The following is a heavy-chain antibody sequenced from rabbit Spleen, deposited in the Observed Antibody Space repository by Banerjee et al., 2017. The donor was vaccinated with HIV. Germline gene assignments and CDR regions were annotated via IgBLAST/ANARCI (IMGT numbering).Heavy chain of an antibody. CDR2: INASTGKP. J-gene: IGHJ4*01. D-gene: IGHD4-2*01. Sequence: EQLEESGGGLVKPEGSLKLSCTASGFSFSNKAVMCWVRQAPGKGLEWIACINASTGKPVYATWAKGRFTISKTSSTTVALQMTSLTAADTATYFCARDEVYAGYAGFGVATLHDFTLWGPGTLVTVS. CDR1: GFSFSNKAV. CDR3: ARDEVYAGYAGFGVATLHDFTL. V-gene: IGHV1S45*01.